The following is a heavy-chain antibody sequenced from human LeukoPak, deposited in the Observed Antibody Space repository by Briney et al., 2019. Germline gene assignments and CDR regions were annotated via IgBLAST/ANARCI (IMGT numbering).Heavy chain of an antibody. J-gene: IGHJ4*02. CDR3: ARVAGYQLLTTYFDY. D-gene: IGHD2-2*01. V-gene: IGHV3-21*01. CDR1: GFTFSSYS. CDR2: ISSSSSYI. Sequence: GGPLRLSCAASGFTFSSYSMNWVRQAPGKGLEWVSSISSSSSYIYYADSVKGRFTISRDNAKNSLYLQMNSLRAEDTAVYYCARVAGYQLLTTYFDYWGQGTLVTVSS.